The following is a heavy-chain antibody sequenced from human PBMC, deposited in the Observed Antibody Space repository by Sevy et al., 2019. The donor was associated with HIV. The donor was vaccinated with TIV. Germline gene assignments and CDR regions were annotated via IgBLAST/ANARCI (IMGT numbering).Heavy chain of an antibody. D-gene: IGHD1-1*01. J-gene: IGHJ6*02. Sequence: SETLSLTCTVSVGFISSYYWSWIRQPAGKGLEWIGRIHSSGSTNYNPSLKSRVTMSVDSSKNQFSLKLSSVTAADTAVYYCARALRGGTTKTHYYYYGMDVWGQGSTVTVSS. V-gene: IGHV4-4*07. CDR3: ARALRGGTTKTHYYYYGMDV. CDR2: IHSSGST. CDR1: VGFISSYY.